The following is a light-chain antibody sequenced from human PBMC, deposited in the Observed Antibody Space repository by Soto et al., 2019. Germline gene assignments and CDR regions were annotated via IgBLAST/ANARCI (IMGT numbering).Light chain of an antibody. CDR1: QSLLYSLDNKNY. V-gene: IGKV4-1*01. J-gene: IGKJ1*01. CDR3: QKYYTTPLT. CDR2: WAS. Sequence: DIVMTQSPDSLAVSLGERATVNCKSSQSLLYSLDNKNYLTWYQQKPGQSPKLLIYWASTRASGVPDRFSGSGCGTDVTLTIISLQAEDVAVYYFQKYYTTPLTFGQGTKVEIK.